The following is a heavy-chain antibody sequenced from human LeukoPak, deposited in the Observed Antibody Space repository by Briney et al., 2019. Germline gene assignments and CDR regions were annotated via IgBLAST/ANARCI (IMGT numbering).Heavy chain of an antibody. CDR3: ARVYYDFWSGYSSDTFDY. J-gene: IGHJ4*02. V-gene: IGHV1-2*06. CDR2: INPNSGGT. Sequence: ASVKVSCKASGYTFTGYYMHWVRQAPGQGLEWMGRINPNSGGTNYAQKFQGRVTMTRDTSISTAYMELSRLRSDDTAVYYCARVYYDFWSGYSSDTFDYRGQGTLVTVSS. CDR1: GYTFTGYY. D-gene: IGHD3-3*01.